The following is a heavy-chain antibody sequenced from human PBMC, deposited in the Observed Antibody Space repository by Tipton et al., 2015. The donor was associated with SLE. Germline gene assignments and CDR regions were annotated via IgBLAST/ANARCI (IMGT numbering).Heavy chain of an antibody. CDR1: GGSISSGSYY. J-gene: IGHJ4*02. D-gene: IGHD1-7*01. CDR3: ARERNLGWELGFDS. Sequence: TLSLTCTVSGGSISSGSYYWSWIRQPAGKGLEWIGLIYTSGHTNSNPSLEGRVTLSLDMSKNHFSLKLNSLTAADTAVYYCARERNLGWELGFDSWGQGILVTVSS. V-gene: IGHV4-61*02. CDR2: IYTSGHT.